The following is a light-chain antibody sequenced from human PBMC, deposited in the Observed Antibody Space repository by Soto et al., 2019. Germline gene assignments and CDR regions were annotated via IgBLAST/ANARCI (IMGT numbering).Light chain of an antibody. CDR2: GVS. Sequence: EIVMMQSPATLSVSPGESVTLSCRASQLFSSNLAWYQHKPGQAPRLLIYGVSTRDTGVPDRFSGSASGTEFTLTISSLQSEDFAVYYCQQYNDWPPETFGQGTKVDIK. V-gene: IGKV3-15*01. CDR1: QLFSSN. J-gene: IGKJ1*01. CDR3: QQYNDWPPET.